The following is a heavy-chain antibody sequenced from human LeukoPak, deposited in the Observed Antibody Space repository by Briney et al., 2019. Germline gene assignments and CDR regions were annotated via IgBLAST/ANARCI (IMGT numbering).Heavy chain of an antibody. V-gene: IGHV3-48*04. Sequence: PGGSLTLSCAVSGFTISRNAMNWVRQAPGKGLEWVSYISSSSSTIYYADSVKGRFTISRDNAKNSLYLQMNSLRAEDTAVYYCARDLGAAAGTNAFDIWGQGTMVTVSS. D-gene: IGHD6-13*01. J-gene: IGHJ3*02. CDR2: ISSSSSTI. CDR1: GFTISRNA. CDR3: ARDLGAAAGTNAFDI.